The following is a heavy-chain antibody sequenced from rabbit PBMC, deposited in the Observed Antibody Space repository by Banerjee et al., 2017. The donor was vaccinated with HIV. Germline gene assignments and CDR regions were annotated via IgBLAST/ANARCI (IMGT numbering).Heavy chain of an antibody. J-gene: IGHJ4*01. CDR3: ARDLAGAIGWNFNL. D-gene: IGHD4-1*01. CDR1: GFDFSSYY. Sequence: QEQLEESGGGLVQPGGSLTLSCKASGFDFSSYYMCWVRQAPGKGLEWIACIGSGSGNTVYASWAKGPFTISKTSSTTVTLQMTSLTAADTATYFCARDLAGAIGWNFNLWGQGTLVTVS. V-gene: IGHV1S45*01. CDR2: IGSGSGNT.